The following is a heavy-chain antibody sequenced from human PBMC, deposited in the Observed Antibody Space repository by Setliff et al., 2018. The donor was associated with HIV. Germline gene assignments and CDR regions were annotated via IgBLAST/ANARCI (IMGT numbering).Heavy chain of an antibody. V-gene: IGHV4-4*08. CDR2: IYSSGST. CDR3: ARERSALLWKNWFDP. D-gene: IGHD3-10*01. Sequence: SETLSLTCTVSGGSISGHYWSWIRQPPGKGPECIGYIYSSGSTNYNPSLKSRVTISVDTSKNQFSLKLSSVTAADTAVYYCARERSALLWKNWFDPWGQGTLVTVSS. J-gene: IGHJ5*02. CDR1: GGSISGHY.